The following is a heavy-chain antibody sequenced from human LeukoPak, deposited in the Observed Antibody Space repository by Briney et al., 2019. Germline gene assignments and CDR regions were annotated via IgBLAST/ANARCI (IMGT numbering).Heavy chain of an antibody. D-gene: IGHD5-18*01. J-gene: IGHJ4*02. CDR2: IYYSGST. Sequence: PSETLSLTCTVSGGSISSSSHYWGWIRQPPGKGLEWIGSIYYSGSTYYNPSLKSRVTISVDTSKNQFSLKLSSVTAADTAVYYCARHGYSYGNSFDYWGQGTLVTVSS. CDR1: GGSISSSSHY. CDR3: ARHGYSYGNSFDY. V-gene: IGHV4-39*01.